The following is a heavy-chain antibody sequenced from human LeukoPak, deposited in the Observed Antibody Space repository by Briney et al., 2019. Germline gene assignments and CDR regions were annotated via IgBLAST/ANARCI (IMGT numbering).Heavy chain of an antibody. CDR1: GFTFSSYG. CDR2: IRYDGSNK. J-gene: IGHJ4*02. D-gene: IGHD5-18*01. CDR3: AKDRTKLSYSYGEPRPFDY. V-gene: IGHV3-30*02. Sequence: GGSLRLSCAASGFTFSSYGMHWVRQAPGKGLEWVAFIRYDGSNKYYADSVKGRFTISRDNSKNTLYLQMNSLRAEDTAVYYCAKDRTKLSYSYGEPRPFDYWGQGTLVTVSS.